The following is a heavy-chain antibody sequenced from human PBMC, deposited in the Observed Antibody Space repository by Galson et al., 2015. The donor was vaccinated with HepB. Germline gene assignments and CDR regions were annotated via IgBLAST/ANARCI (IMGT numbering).Heavy chain of an antibody. Sequence: SLRLSCAAPGFTFSSYAMSWVRQAPGKGLEWVSAISGSGGSTYYADSVKGRFTISRDNSKNTLYLQMNSLRAEDTAVYYCAKDDRYYYGSGSIDYWGQGTLVTVSS. CDR1: GFTFSSYA. J-gene: IGHJ4*02. CDR2: ISGSGGST. CDR3: AKDDRYYYGSGSIDY. D-gene: IGHD3-10*01. V-gene: IGHV3-23*01.